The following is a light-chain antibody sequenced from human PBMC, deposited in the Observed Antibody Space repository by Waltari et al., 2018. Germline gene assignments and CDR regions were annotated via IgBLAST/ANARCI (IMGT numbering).Light chain of an antibody. Sequence: SYVLTQPPSVSVAPGKTAKITCGGNNMGGKGVHWSRKRPGQAPVLVVYDDSDRPSGIPERFSGSNSGNTATLTISRVEAGDEADYYCQVWDSSSEHYVFGTGTRVTVL. CDR1: NMGGKG. CDR2: DDS. V-gene: IGLV3-21*03. CDR3: QVWDSSSEHYV. J-gene: IGLJ1*01.